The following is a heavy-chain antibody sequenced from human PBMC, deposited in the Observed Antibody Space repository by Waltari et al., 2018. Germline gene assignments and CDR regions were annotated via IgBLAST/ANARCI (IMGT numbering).Heavy chain of an antibody. CDR3: ARERRGAFDY. CDR2: IGYDGRNK. CDR1: GFTFSSYG. V-gene: IGHV3-33*01. Sequence: QVQLVESGGGVVQPGRSLRLSCAASGFTFSSYGMHWVRQAPVKGLEGVGVIGYDGRNKYYADAVKGRVTIARDNSKNTLYLQMNSLRAEDTAVYYCARERRGAFDYWGQGTLVTVSS. D-gene: IGHD1-26*01. J-gene: IGHJ4*02.